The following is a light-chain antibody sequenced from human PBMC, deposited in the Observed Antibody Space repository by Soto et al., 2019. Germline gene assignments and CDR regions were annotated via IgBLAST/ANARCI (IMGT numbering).Light chain of an antibody. CDR1: QSVTNNY. CDR2: GAS. J-gene: IGKJ1*01. CDR3: QQYSSSIHT. V-gene: IGKV3-20*01. Sequence: EIVLTQFPGTLSLSPGERATLSCRASQSVTNNYLAWYQQRPGQPPNLLIFGASNRATGIPDRFSGSGSGTDFTLTISRLEPEDFTVYYCQQYSSSIHTSGQGTKVEIK.